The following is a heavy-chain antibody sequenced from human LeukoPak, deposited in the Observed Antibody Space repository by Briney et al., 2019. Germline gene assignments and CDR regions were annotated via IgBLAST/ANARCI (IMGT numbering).Heavy chain of an antibody. CDR1: GFTVSSNY. J-gene: IGHJ4*02. V-gene: IGHV3-66*01. CDR3: ARDPSHYYDSSGYYYDY. Sequence: GGSLRLSCGASGFTVSSNYMSWVRQAPGKGLEWVSVIYSGGSTYYADSVKGRFTISRDNSKNTLYLQMNSLRAEDTAVYYCARDPSHYYDSSGYYYDYWGQGTLVTVSS. CDR2: IYSGGST. D-gene: IGHD3-22*01.